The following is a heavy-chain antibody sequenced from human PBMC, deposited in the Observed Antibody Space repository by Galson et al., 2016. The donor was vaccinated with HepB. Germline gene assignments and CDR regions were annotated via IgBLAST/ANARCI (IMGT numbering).Heavy chain of an antibody. CDR3: AGYGIITDSFDV. CDR1: GYNISDRT. J-gene: IGHJ3*01. CDR2: LNVGTRYR. V-gene: IGHV1-3*01. Sequence: SVKVSCKASGYNISDRTMHWVRQAPGQRPEWLGWLNVGTRYRYYSHNFPGRVSHTRDTSASSVVMELSSLGYKDSAIYFCAGYGIITDSFDVWGQGTMVTVSA. D-gene: IGHD5-18*01.